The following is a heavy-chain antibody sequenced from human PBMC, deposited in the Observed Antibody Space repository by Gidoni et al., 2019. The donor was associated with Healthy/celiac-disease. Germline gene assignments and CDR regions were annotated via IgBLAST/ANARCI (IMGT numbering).Heavy chain of an antibody. J-gene: IGHJ3*02. V-gene: IGHV3-30-3*01. D-gene: IGHD3-10*01. CDR3: ARVGSYYVGDAFDI. CDR1: GFPSSSYA. CDR2: ISYDGSNK. Sequence: QVQLVESGGGGVQPGRSLRVPCAASGFPSSSYAMHWVRQAPVKGLEWVAVISYDGSNKYYEDSVKGRFTISRDNSKNTLYLQMNSLRAEDTAVYYCARVGSYYVGDAFDIWGQGTMVTVSS.